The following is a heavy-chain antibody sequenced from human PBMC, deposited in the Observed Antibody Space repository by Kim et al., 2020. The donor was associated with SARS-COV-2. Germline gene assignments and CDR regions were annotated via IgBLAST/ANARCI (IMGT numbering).Heavy chain of an antibody. Sequence: SVKGRITISRDNAKNSLYLRMNRLRAEDTALYYCARRGYYIIAGWRYFDLWGRGTLVTVSS. V-gene: IGHV3-20*03. CDR3: ARRGYYIIAGWRYFDL. D-gene: IGHD3-3*01. J-gene: IGHJ2*01.